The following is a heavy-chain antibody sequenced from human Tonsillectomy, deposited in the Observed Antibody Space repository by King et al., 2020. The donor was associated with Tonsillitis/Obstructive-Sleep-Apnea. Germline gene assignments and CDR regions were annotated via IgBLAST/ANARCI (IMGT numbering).Heavy chain of an antibody. J-gene: IGHJ3*02. CDR1: GGTFSSFA. V-gene: IGHV1-69*01. CDR2: IIPIFGTV. CDR3: ARATCGGDCYSTFTDAFDI. D-gene: IGHD2-21*01. Sequence: VQLVQSGAEVKKPGSSVKVSCKASGGTFSSFAISWVRQAPGQGLEWMGGIIPIFGTVNYAQNFQGRVTITADESTSTAYMELSSLRSADTAVYYCARATCGGDCYSTFTDAFDIWGQGTMVTVSS.